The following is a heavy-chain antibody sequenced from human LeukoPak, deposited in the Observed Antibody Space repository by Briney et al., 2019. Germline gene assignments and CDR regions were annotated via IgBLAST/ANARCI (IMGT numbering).Heavy chain of an antibody. V-gene: IGHV3-53*01. CDR2: IYSGGST. CDR3: AVHDYSNYGYFDY. CDR1: GFTVSSNY. D-gene: IGHD4-11*01. J-gene: IGHJ4*02. Sequence: GGSLRLSCAASGFTVSSNYMSWVRQAPGKGLEWVSVIYSGGSTYYADSVKGRFTISRDNSKNTLYLQMNSLRAEDTAVYYRAVHDYSNYGYFDYWGQGTLVTVSS.